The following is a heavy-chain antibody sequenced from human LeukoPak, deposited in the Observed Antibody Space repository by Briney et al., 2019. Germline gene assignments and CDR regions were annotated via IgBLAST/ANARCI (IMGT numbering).Heavy chain of an antibody. V-gene: IGHV3-53*01. D-gene: IGHD3-22*01. CDR2: IYSGGST. CDR1: GFTVSSNS. J-gene: IGHJ4*02. CDR3: ARRAGDYSHPYDY. Sequence: GGSLRFSCTVSGFTVSSNSMSWVRQAPGKGLEWFSFIYSGGSTHYSDSVKGRFTISRDNSKNTLYLQMNSLRAEDTAVYYCARRAGDYSHPYDYWGQGTLVTVS.